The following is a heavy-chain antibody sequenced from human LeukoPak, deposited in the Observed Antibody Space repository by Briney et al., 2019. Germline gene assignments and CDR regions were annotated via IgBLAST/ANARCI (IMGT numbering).Heavy chain of an antibody. V-gene: IGHV1-8*01. D-gene: IGHD6-13*01. Sequence: ASVKVSCKASGYTFTSYDINWVRRATGQGLEWMGWMNPNSGNTGYAQKFQGRVTMTRNTSISTAYMELSSLRSEDTAVYYCASGRRSSSWLAEWGQGTLVTVSS. CDR3: ASGRRSSSWLAE. CDR1: GYTFTSYD. CDR2: MNPNSGNT. J-gene: IGHJ4*02.